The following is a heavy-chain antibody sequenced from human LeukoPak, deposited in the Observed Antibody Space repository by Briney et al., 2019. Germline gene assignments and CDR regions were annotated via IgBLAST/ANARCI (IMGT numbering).Heavy chain of an antibody. CDR1: GFTFSGYA. V-gene: IGHV3-23*01. CDR2: ISASGDGT. Sequence: GGSLRLSCAASGFTFSGYAMTWVRQAPGKGLEWVSYISASGDGTYYADSVKGRFTISRDNSKSALYLQMNSLRAEDTALYYCAQRQGHAFDNWGQGTLVTVSS. CDR3: AQRQGHAFDN. J-gene: IGHJ4*02.